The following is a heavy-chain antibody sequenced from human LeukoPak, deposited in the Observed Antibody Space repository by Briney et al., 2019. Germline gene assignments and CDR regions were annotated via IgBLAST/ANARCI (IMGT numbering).Heavy chain of an antibody. J-gene: IGHJ5*02. V-gene: IGHV4-39*01. CDR3: ARLGYYDILTGYYPNWFDP. D-gene: IGHD3-9*01. Sequence: SETLSLTCTVPGGSISSSSYYWGWIRQPPGKGLEWIGSIYYSGSTYYNPSLKSRVTISADTSKNQFSLKLSSVTAADTAVYYCARLGYYDILTGYYPNWFDPWGQGTLVTVSS. CDR1: GGSISSSSYY. CDR2: IYYSGST.